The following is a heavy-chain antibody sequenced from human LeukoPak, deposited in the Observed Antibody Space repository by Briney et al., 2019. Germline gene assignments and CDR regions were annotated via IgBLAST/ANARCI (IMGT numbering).Heavy chain of an antibody. J-gene: IGHJ4*02. Sequence: PGGSLRLSCAASGFTFSSYWMHWVRQAPGKGLVWVSRINSDGSSTSYADSVKGRFTISRDNAKNSLYLQMNSLRAEDTAVYYCASHTYYYDSSGYNWGQGTLVTVSS. V-gene: IGHV3-74*01. D-gene: IGHD3-22*01. CDR3: ASHTYYYDSSGYN. CDR1: GFTFSSYW. CDR2: INSDGSST.